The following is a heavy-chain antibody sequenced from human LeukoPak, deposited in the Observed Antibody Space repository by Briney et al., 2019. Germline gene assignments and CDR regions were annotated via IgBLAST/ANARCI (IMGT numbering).Heavy chain of an antibody. CDR2: ISGSGGST. Sequence: PGGSLRLSCAASGFTFSSYAMSWVRQAPGKGLEWVSAISGSGGSTYYADSVKGRFTISRDNSKNTLYLQMNSLRAEDTAVYYCAASHRPYFGYPPWFDPWGQGTLVTVSS. CDR1: GFTFSSYA. J-gene: IGHJ5*02. CDR3: AASHRPYFGYPPWFDP. D-gene: IGHD3-9*01. V-gene: IGHV3-23*01.